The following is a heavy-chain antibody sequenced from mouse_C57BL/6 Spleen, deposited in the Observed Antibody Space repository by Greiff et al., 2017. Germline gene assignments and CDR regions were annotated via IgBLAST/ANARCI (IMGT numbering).Heavy chain of an antibody. Sequence: DVMLVESGGGLVKPGGSLKLSCAASGFTFSDYGMHWVRQAPEKGLEWVAYISSGSSTIYYADTVKGRFTIYRDNAKNTLFLQMTSLRSEDTAMYYCARPRARYDYLFAYWGQGTLVTVSA. V-gene: IGHV5-17*01. CDR1: GFTFSDYG. CDR3: ARPRARYDYLFAY. J-gene: IGHJ3*01. CDR2: ISSGSSTI. D-gene: IGHD2-4*01.